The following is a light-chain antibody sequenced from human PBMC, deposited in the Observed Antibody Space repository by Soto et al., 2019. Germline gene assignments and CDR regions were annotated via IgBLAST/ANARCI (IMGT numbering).Light chain of an antibody. CDR3: SSFTSSTSYV. V-gene: IGLV2-14*03. Sequence: QSALTQPASVSGSPGQSIAISCTGTSSDVGSYNSVSWYQQYPGKAPKLMIHDVNNRPSGISDRFSGSKSGNTASLTISGLQAEDEADYYWSSFTSSTSYVFGTGTKLTVL. CDR2: DVN. J-gene: IGLJ1*01. CDR1: SSDVGSYNS.